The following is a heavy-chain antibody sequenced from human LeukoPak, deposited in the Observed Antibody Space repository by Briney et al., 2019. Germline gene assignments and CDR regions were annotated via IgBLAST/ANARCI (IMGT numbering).Heavy chain of an antibody. Sequence: GASVKVSCKVSGYTLTELSMHWVRQAPGKGLEWMGGFDPEDGETIYAQKFQGRVTMTTDTSTSTAYMELRSLRSDDTAVYYCARQMYGSGSNWSDPWGQGTLVTVSS. J-gene: IGHJ5*02. CDR3: ARQMYGSGSNWSDP. CDR2: FDPEDGET. D-gene: IGHD3-10*01. V-gene: IGHV1-24*01. CDR1: GYTLTELS.